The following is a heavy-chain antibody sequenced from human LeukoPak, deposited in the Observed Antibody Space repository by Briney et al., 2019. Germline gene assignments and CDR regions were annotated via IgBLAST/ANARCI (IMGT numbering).Heavy chain of an antibody. D-gene: IGHD1-26*01. Sequence: PSETLSLTCTVSDGSISSYYWSWIRQPAGKGLEWIGRIYTSGSTNYNPSLKSRVTMSVDTSKNQFSLKLSSVTAADTAVYYCARGRVVGYYYYYYMDVWGKGTTVTVSS. CDR3: ARGRVVGYYYYYYMDV. V-gene: IGHV4-4*07. CDR1: DGSISSYY. J-gene: IGHJ6*03. CDR2: IYTSGST.